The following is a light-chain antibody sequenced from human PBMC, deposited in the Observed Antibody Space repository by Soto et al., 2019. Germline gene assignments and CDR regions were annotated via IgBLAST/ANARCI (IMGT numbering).Light chain of an antibody. J-gene: IGKJ2*01. CDR1: QDINNF. Sequence: DIPMTQSPSSLSASVGDSVTITCQASQDINNFLNWYQHQPGKAPKVLIYGASNLETGVPSRFSGSGSGTGFTFTISSLQAEDIATYYCQQYSSYPYTFGQGTKLEIK. CDR3: QQYSSYPYT. V-gene: IGKV1-33*01. CDR2: GAS.